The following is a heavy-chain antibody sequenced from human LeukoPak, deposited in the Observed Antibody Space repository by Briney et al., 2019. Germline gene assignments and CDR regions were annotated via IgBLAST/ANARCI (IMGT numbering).Heavy chain of an antibody. D-gene: IGHD1-26*01. Sequence: GGSLRLSCAASGFTVSSNYMSWVRQAPGKGLEWVSVIYSGGTTYYADSVKGRFTISRDNAKNSLYLQLNSLRAEDTAVYYCARDVGNWFDPWGQGTLVTVSS. V-gene: IGHV3-53*01. CDR3: ARDVGNWFDP. CDR2: IYSGGTT. J-gene: IGHJ5*02. CDR1: GFTVSSNY.